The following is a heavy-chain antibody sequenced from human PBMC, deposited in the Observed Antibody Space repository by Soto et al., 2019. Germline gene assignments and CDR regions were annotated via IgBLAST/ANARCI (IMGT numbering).Heavy chain of an antibody. CDR2: VYYSGST. V-gene: IGHV4-31*03. CDR3: ASRGPRADYYGSGVVNY. Sequence: QVQLQESGPGLVKPSQTLSLTCTVSGGSISSGGYYWSWIRQHPGKGLEWIGYVYYSGSTYYNPSLKSRVTISVDTSKNQFSLKLSSVTAADTAVYYCASRGPRADYYGSGVVNYWGQGTLVTVSS. D-gene: IGHD3-10*01. J-gene: IGHJ4*02. CDR1: GGSISSGGYY.